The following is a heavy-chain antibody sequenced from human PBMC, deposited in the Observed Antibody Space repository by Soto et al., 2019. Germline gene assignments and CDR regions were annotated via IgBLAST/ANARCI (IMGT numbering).Heavy chain of an antibody. CDR1: GFTFSSNA. CDR2: ISGSGGTT. D-gene: IGHD3-10*01. J-gene: IGHJ4*02. V-gene: IGHV3-23*01. Sequence: EVQLLESGGGLVQPGGSLRISCIGSGFTFSSNAMSWVRQAPGKGLEWVSAISGSGGTTYYADSVKGRFAVSRDNSNNTLYLQMNILRAEDTAVYYCAKQRAGFGSGSDTYYFDYWGQGTLVTVSS. CDR3: AKQRAGFGSGSDTYYFDY.